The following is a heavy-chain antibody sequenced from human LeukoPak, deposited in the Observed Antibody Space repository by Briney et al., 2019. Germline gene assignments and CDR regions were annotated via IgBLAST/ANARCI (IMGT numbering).Heavy chain of an antibody. D-gene: IGHD7-27*01. CDR3: VRGLLGPDY. CDR1: GFTFNSYW. V-gene: IGHV3-74*03. Sequence: GGSPRHSCAASGFTFNSYWMHWVRQAPGEGLVWVSRINNDGSNTVYADSVKGRFTISRDNAKNTLYLEMNSLRAEDTAVYYCVRGLLGPDYWGQGTLVIVSS. CDR2: INNDGSNT. J-gene: IGHJ4*02.